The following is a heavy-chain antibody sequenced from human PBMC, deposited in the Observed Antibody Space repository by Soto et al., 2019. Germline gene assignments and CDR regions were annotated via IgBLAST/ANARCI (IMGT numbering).Heavy chain of an antibody. V-gene: IGHV1-8*01. Sequence: QVQLVQSGAEVKKPGASVKVSCKASVYTFTSYDINWVRQATGQGLEWMGWMNPNSGNPGYAQKFQGRVTMTRNTSISTAYMELSSLRSEDTAVYYCAREHSSSWRFDYWGQLTLVTVSS. J-gene: IGHJ4*02. CDR1: VYTFTSYD. CDR2: MNPNSGNP. CDR3: AREHSSSWRFDY. D-gene: IGHD6-13*01.